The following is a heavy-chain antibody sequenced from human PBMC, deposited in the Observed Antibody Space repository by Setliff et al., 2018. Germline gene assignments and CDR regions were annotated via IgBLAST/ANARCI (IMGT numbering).Heavy chain of an antibody. CDR3: ARRETYYNFWGGDYAY. J-gene: IGHJ4*02. V-gene: IGHV4-39*06. CDR2: IYYSGST. CDR1: GGSISSSSYY. D-gene: IGHD3-3*01. Sequence: SVTLSLTCTVSGGSISSSSYYWGWIRQPPGKGLEWIGSIYYSGSTYYNPSLKSRVTISVDTSKNQFTLKLSSVTAAETAVYYCARRETYYNFWGGDYAYWGQGTLVT.